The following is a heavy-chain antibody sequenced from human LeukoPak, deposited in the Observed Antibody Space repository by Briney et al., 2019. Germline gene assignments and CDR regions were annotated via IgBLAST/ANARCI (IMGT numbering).Heavy chain of an antibody. Sequence: GGSLRLSCAASGFTFSDYYMSWIRQAPGKGLEWVSYISSSGSTIYYADSVKGRFTISRDNAKNSLYLQMNSLGAEDTAVYYCARDYFDWLLFDYWGQGTLVTVSS. CDR1: GFTFSDYY. V-gene: IGHV3-11*01. CDR3: ARDYFDWLLFDY. D-gene: IGHD3-9*01. CDR2: ISSSGSTI. J-gene: IGHJ4*02.